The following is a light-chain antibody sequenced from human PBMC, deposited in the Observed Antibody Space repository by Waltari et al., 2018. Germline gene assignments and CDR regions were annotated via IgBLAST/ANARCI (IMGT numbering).Light chain of an antibody. CDR2: DVS. CDR3: NSYTGSSSWV. V-gene: IGLV2-14*01. CDR1: SSDVGFYNY. J-gene: IGLJ3*02. Sequence: QSALTQPASVSGSPGQSITISCTGTSSDVGFYNYVPWYQQHPGKAPKLIIYDVSERPSGVSDSFSGSKSGNTASLTISGLQAEDEADYYCNSYTGSSSWVFGGGTKLTVL.